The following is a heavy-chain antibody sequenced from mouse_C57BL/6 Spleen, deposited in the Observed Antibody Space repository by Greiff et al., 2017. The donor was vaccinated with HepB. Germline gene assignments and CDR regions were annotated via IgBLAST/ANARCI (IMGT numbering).Heavy chain of an antibody. D-gene: IGHD1-1*01. CDR3: ALLYYGSSHYYAMDY. Sequence: EVQLQQSGPELVKPGASVKISCKASGYTFTDYYMNWVKQSHGKSLEWIGDINPNNGGTSYNQKFKGKATLTVDKSSSTAYMELRSLTSEDSAVYYCALLYYGSSHYYAMDYWGQGTSVTVSS. J-gene: IGHJ4*01. CDR2: INPNNGGT. V-gene: IGHV1-26*01. CDR1: GYTFTDYY.